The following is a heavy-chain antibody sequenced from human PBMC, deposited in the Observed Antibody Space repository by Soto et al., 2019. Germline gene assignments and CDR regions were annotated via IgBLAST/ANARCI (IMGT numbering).Heavy chain of an antibody. Sequence: SENLSLTCTVSGGSISSYYWSWIRQPPGKGLEWIGYIYYSGSTNYNPSLKSRVTISVDTSKNQFSLKLSSVTAADTAVYYCARALDELFDYGGQGTLVTVS. V-gene: IGHV4-59*08. J-gene: IGHJ4*02. CDR2: IYYSGST. CDR3: ARALDELFDY. CDR1: GGSISSYY. D-gene: IGHD1-7*01.